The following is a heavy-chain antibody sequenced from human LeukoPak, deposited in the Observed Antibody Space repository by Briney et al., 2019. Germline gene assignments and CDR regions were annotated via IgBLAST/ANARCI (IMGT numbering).Heavy chain of an antibody. CDR3: TRSRPNYYYYYGMDV. V-gene: IGHV3-73*01. D-gene: IGHD6-6*01. CDR2: IRSKANSYAT. Sequence: GGSLKLSCAASGFTFSGSAMHWVRQASGKGLEWVGRIRSKANSYATAYAASVKGRFTISRDDSKNTAYLQMNSLKTEDTAVYYCTRSRPNYYYYYGMDVWGQGTTVTVSS. J-gene: IGHJ6*02. CDR1: GFTFSGSA.